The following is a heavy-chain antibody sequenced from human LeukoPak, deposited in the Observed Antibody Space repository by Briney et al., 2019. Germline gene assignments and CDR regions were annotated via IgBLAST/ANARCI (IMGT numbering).Heavy chain of an antibody. D-gene: IGHD6-13*01. V-gene: IGHV3-48*03. CDR2: VSGGDNAI. J-gene: IGHJ6*02. Sequence: PGGSLRLSCAASGLTFTKYEMNWVRQAPGKGLEWISYVSGGDNAIYYADSVKGRFTISRDNGKNSLYLQMNSLRAEDTALYHCAKGLPLAAAGDYCDNGMDVWGQGTMVTVSS. CDR1: GLTFTKYE. CDR3: AKGLPLAAAGDYCDNGMDV.